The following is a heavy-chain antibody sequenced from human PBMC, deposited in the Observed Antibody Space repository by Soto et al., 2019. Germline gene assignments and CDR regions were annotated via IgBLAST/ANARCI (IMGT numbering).Heavy chain of an antibody. CDR3: ARDHSVLEWSLASWYFDL. J-gene: IGHJ2*01. D-gene: IGHD3-3*01. Sequence: QVQLVESGGGVVQPGRSLRLSCAASGFTFSSYGMHWVRQAPGKGLEWVAVIWYDGSNKYYADSVKGRFTISRDNSKNTLYLQMNSLRAEDTAVYYCARDHSVLEWSLASWYFDLWGRGTLVTVSS. CDR2: IWYDGSNK. CDR1: GFTFSSYG. V-gene: IGHV3-33*01.